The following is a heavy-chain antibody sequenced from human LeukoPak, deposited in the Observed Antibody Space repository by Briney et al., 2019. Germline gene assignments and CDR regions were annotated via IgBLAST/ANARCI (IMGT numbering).Heavy chain of an antibody. D-gene: IGHD2-2*01. CDR1: GGSISSGGYY. V-gene: IGHV4-31*03. Sequence: SETLSLTCTVSGGSISSGGYYWSWIRQHPGKGLEWIGYIYYSGSTYYNPSLKSRVTISVDTSKNQFSLKLSSVTAVDTAVYYCARALEVLGYCSSTSCYSDAFDIWGQGTMVTVSS. J-gene: IGHJ3*02. CDR3: ARALEVLGYCSSTSCYSDAFDI. CDR2: IYYSGST.